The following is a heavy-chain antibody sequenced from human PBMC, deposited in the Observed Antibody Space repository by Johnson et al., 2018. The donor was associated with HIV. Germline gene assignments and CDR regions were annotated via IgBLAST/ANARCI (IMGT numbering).Heavy chain of an antibody. CDR3: ARENGGGAFDI. CDR2: IGTAGDT. V-gene: IGHV3-13*01. D-gene: IGHD3-10*01. CDR1: GFTFSSYD. J-gene: IGHJ3*02. Sequence: EVHLVESGGGLVQPGGSLRLSCAASGFTFSSYDMLWVRQATGKGLEWVSAIGTAGDTYYPGSVKGRFTISRENAKNSLYLQMNSLRAGDTAVYYCARENGGGAFDIWGQGTMVTVSS.